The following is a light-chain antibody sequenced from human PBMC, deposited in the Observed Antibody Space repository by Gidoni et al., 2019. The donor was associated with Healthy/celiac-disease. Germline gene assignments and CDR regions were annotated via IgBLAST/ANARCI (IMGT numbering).Light chain of an antibody. V-gene: IGKV3-11*01. J-gene: IGKJ1*01. Sequence: EIVLTQSPATLSLSPGERATLSCRASQSVSSYLAWYQQKPGQAPRLLIYDASNRATGIPARFSGSGSWTDFTLTISCLEPEDFAVYYCQQRSNWWTFGQGTKVEIK. CDR2: DAS. CDR3: QQRSNWWT. CDR1: QSVSSY.